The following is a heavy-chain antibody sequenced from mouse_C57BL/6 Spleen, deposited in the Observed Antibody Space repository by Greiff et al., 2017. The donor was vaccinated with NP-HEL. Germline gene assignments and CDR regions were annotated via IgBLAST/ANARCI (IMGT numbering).Heavy chain of an antibody. J-gene: IGHJ3*01. CDR3: ARNGRRPWFAY. Sequence: EVHLVESGGGLVKPGGSLKLSCAASGFTFSDYGMHWVRQAPEKGLEWVAYISSGSSTIYYADTVKGRFTISRDNAKNTLFLQMTSLRSEDTAMYYCARNGRRPWFAYWGQGTLVTVSA. CDR1: GFTFSDYG. V-gene: IGHV5-17*01. CDR2: ISSGSSTI.